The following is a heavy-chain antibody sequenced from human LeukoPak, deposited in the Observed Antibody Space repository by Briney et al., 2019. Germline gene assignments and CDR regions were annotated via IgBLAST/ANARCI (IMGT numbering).Heavy chain of an antibody. D-gene: IGHD2-15*01. CDR3: ATDNCSGGSCYKGVLFDY. CDR2: FDPEDGGT. J-gene: IGHJ4*02. Sequence: ASVKVSCKVSGYTLTELSMHWVRPAPGKGLEWMGGFDPEDGGTIYAQKFQGRVTMTEDTSTDTAYMELSSLRSEDTAVYYCATDNCSGGSCYKGVLFDYWGQGTLVTVSS. CDR1: GYTLTELS. V-gene: IGHV1-24*01.